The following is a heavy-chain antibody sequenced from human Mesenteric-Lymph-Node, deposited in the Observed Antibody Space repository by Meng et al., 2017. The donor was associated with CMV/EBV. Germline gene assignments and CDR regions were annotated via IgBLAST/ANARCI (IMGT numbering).Heavy chain of an antibody. CDR3: ARGGYCRSTTCYQVFDS. V-gene: IGHV3-20*01. Sequence: LTFEDYDMAWVRQTPGKGMEWVAGINWNGDSAGYADSVKGRFNISRDDAKNSLYLQMSSLRVEDTALYHCARGGYCRSTTCYQVFDSWGQGTLVTVSS. J-gene: IGHJ5*01. CDR2: INWNGDSA. D-gene: IGHD2-2*01. CDR1: LTFEDYD.